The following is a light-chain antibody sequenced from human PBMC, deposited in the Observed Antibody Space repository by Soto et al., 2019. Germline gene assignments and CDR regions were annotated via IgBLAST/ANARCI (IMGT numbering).Light chain of an antibody. CDR1: QSVSSSY. J-gene: IGKJ2*01. V-gene: IGKV3-20*01. CDR3: QQYGSSPPT. Sequence: EIVLTQSPGTLSLSPGERATLSCRASQSVSSSYLAWYQHKPGQAPRRLIYGASSRATGIPDRFSGSGSGTDFTLTISRLEPEDCAVYYCQQYGSSPPTFGQGTKLEIK. CDR2: GAS.